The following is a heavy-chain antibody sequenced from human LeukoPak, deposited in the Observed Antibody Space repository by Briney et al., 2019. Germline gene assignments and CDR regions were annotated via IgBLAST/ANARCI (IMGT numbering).Heavy chain of an antibody. D-gene: IGHD4-17*01. CDR3: TTDRDYGDYDAGSYDY. CDR1: GFTFSNAW. V-gene: IGHV3-15*01. J-gene: IGHJ4*02. CDR2: IKSKTDGGTT. Sequence: GGSLRLSCAASGFTFSNAWMSWVRQAPGKGLEWVGRIKSKTDGGTTDYAAPVKGRFTISRDDSKNTLYLQINSLKTEDTAVYYCTTDRDYGDYDAGSYDYWGQGTLVTVSS.